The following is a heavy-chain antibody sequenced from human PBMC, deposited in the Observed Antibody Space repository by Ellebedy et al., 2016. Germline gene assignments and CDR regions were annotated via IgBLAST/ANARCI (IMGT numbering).Heavy chain of an antibody. CDR2: ISGRHTGT. Sequence: GESLKISCAGSGFSLSTKAVTWVRQAPGKGLEWVSAISGRHTGTYYADSVKGRFVISRDDSRNMVYLQMDRLRVDDTAVYYCTRDETVSGSPDSWGQGTVVTVSS. V-gene: IGHV3-23*01. CDR1: GFSLSTKA. J-gene: IGHJ5*01. CDR3: TRDETVSGSPDS. D-gene: IGHD3-10*01.